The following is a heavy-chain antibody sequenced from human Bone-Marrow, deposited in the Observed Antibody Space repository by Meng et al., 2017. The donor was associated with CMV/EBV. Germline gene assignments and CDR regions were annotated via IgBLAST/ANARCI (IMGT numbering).Heavy chain of an antibody. J-gene: IGHJ4*02. CDR1: GFTFSSYS. V-gene: IGHV3-21*01. D-gene: IGHD2-2*01. CDR3: VRSPGSCSDTSCYSNLFDC. CDR2: ISSSSSYI. Sequence: GESLKISCAASGFTFSSYSMNWVRQAPGKGLEWVSSISSSSSYIYYADSVKGRFTISRDNAMNSLFLQMNSLRVEDTALYYCVRSPGSCSDTSCYSNLFDCWGQGTLVTVSS.